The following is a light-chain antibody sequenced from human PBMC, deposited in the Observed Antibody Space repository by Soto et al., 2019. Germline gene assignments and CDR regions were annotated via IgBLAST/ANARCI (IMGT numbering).Light chain of an antibody. CDR3: QQCDDFLT. Sequence: DIQMTQSPCSLSASVGDIVTITCQASQDIKNYLNWYQQKPGKAPKLLSYEAPNLETGVPSRFSGSGSGRTFTFSISRLQPEDIATYYCQQCDDFLTFGGGTRIEIK. CDR2: EAP. J-gene: IGKJ4*01. CDR1: QDIKNY. V-gene: IGKV1-33*01.